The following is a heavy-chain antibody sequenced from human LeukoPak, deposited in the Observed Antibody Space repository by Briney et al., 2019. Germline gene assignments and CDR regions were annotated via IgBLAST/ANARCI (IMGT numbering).Heavy chain of an antibody. CDR1: GFTFDDYA. CDR3: ARGQHPKYYDFWSGYYTLDY. V-gene: IGHV3-9*01. J-gene: IGHJ4*02. Sequence: PGGSLRLSCAASGFTFDDYAMHWVRQAPGKGLEWVSGISWNSGSIGYADSVKGRFTISRDNAKNSLYLQMNSLRAEDTALYYCARGQHPKYYDFWSGYYTLDYWGQGTLVTVSS. D-gene: IGHD3-3*01. CDR2: ISWNSGSI.